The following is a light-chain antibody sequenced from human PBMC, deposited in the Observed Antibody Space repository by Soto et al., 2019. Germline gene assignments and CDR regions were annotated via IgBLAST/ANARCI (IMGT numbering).Light chain of an antibody. CDR3: QQRSNWPQGDLT. J-gene: IGKJ4*01. CDR2: DAS. Sequence: EIVLTQSPATLSLSPGERATLSCRASQSVSSYLAWYQQKPGQAPRLLIYDASNRATGIPARFSGSGSGTDFTLTISSLEPEDFAVYYCQQRSNWPQGDLTCGGGTKVEIK. CDR1: QSVSSY. V-gene: IGKV3-11*01.